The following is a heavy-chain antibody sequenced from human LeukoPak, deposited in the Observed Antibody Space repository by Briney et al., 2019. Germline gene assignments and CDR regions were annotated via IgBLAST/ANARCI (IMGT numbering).Heavy chain of an antibody. CDR3: ARGYSSSSSAAFDI. J-gene: IGHJ3*02. V-gene: IGHV1-69*05. CDR2: IIPIFGTA. Sequence: GASVKVSCKASGGTFSSYAISWVRQAPGQGLVWMGGIIPIFGTANYAQKFQGRVTITTDESTSTAYMELSSLRSEDTAVYYCARGYSSSSSAAFDIWGQGTMVTVSS. D-gene: IGHD6-6*01. CDR1: GGTFSSYA.